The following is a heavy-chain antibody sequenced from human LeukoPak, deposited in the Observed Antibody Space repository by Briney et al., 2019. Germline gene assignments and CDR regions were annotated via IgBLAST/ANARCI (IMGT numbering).Heavy chain of an antibody. CDR3: ARDRDMIVVVANFDY. V-gene: IGHV1-18*01. Sequence: ASVKVSCKASGYTFTSYGISWVRQAPGQGLEWIGWISAYNGNTNYAQKLQGRVTMTTDTSTSTAYMELRSLRSGDTAVYYCARDRDMIVVVANFDYWGQGTLVTVSS. CDR2: ISAYNGNT. D-gene: IGHD3-22*01. CDR1: GYTFTSYG. J-gene: IGHJ4*02.